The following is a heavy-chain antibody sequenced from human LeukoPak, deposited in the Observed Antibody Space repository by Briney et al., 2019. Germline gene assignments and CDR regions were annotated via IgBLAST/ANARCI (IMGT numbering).Heavy chain of an antibody. CDR1: GGSFSGYY. J-gene: IGHJ4*02. CDR3: ARGRIRSRVLGGTTFDY. CDR2: INHSGST. V-gene: IGHV4-34*01. D-gene: IGHD3-10*01. Sequence: SETLSLTCAVYGGSFSGYYWSWLGQPPGKGREWIGEINHSGSTNYNTSLESGVTISVDTSKNQFSLKLSSVTSVDTAVYYCARGRIRSRVLGGTTFDYWGQGTLVTVSS.